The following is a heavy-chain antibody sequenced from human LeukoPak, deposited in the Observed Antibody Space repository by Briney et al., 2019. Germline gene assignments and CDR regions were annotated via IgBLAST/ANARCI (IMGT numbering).Heavy chain of an antibody. CDR3: ARTAADYGSGSSGFDP. J-gene: IGHJ5*02. Sequence: GASVKVSCKASGYTFTSYDINWVRQATGQGLEWMGWMNPNSGNTNYAQKLQGRVTMTTDTSTSTAYMELRSLRSDDTAVYYCARTAADYGSGSSGFDPWGQGTLVTVSS. CDR1: GYTFTSYD. CDR2: MNPNSGNT. V-gene: IGHV1-18*01. D-gene: IGHD3-10*01.